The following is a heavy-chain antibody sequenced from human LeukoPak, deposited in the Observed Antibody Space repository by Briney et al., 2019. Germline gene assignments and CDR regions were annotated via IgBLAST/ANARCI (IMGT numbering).Heavy chain of an antibody. Sequence: GGSLRLSCAASGFTFSSYAMNWVRQAPGKGLEWVSSISSSSSYIYYADSVKGRFTISRDNAKNSLYLQMNSLRAEDTAVYYCARDYGDWYFDYWGQGTLITVSS. J-gene: IGHJ4*02. CDR1: GFTFSSYA. CDR3: ARDYGDWYFDY. CDR2: ISSSSSYI. V-gene: IGHV3-21*01. D-gene: IGHD4-17*01.